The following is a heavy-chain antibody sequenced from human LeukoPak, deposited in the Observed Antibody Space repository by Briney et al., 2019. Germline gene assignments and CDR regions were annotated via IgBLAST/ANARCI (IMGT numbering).Heavy chain of an antibody. CDR1: GGSISSGGYY. V-gene: IGHV4-30-2*01. J-gene: IGHJ3*02. Sequence: KPSETLSLTCTVSGGSISSGGYYWSWIRQPPGKGLEWIGYIYHSGSTYYNPSLKSRVTISVDRSKNQFSLKLSSVTAADTAVYYCARFRGARDAFDIWGQWTMVTVTS. CDR3: ARFRGARDAFDI. CDR2: IYHSGST. D-gene: IGHD3-16*01.